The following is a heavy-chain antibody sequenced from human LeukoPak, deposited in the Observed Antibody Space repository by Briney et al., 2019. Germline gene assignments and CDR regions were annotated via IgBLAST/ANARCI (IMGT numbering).Heavy chain of an antibody. CDR1: GSSFSSYA. J-gene: IGHJ4*02. CDR3: VTEAGAAFFDY. CDR2: ISGSGGTT. V-gene: IGHV3-23*01. D-gene: IGHD3-10*01. Sequence: GGSLRLSSAAPGSSFSSYAISAVRQAPGMGLEWVSAISGSGGTTDYADSVKGRFSISRDNSKNTLYLQMNSLRAEDTAVYYCVTEAGAAFFDYWGQGTLVTVSS.